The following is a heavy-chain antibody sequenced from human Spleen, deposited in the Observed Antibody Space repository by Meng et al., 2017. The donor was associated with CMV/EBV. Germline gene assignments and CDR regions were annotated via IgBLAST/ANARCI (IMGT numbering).Heavy chain of an antibody. V-gene: IGHV3-30*04. CDR2: MSYDGSNK. Sequence: GGSLRLSCSASGFTFSSYAMHWVRQGPGKGLEWVAVMSYDGSNKDYADSVKGRFTISRENAMNTLYLQINSLRPEDTAVYYCARDLFPNYYYYGLDVWGQGTTVTVSS. J-gene: IGHJ6*02. CDR1: GFTFSSYA. CDR3: ARDLFPNYYYYGLDV.